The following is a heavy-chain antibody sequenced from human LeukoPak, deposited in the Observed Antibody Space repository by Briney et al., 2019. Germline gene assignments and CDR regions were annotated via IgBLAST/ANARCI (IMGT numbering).Heavy chain of an antibody. Sequence: GGSLRLSCAASGFIFSSYWMHWVRHAPGKGLAWVSRINTDGSSTSYADSVKGRFTISRDNSKNTLYLQMNSLRAEDTAVYYCARDSVAEGYFDYWGQGTLVTVSS. CDR1: GFIFSSYW. CDR3: ARDSVAEGYFDY. J-gene: IGHJ4*02. CDR2: INTDGSST. V-gene: IGHV3-74*01. D-gene: IGHD6-19*01.